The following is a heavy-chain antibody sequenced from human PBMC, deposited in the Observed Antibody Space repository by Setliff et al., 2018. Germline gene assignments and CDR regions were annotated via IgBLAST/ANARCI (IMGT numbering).Heavy chain of an antibody. CDR3: AREYFYARSRNFDY. V-gene: IGHV4-59*01. Sequence: PSETLSLTCTVSGGSFTTYYWSWIRQSPGKGRDWIGYIYYSGSTNYNPSLKSRVSISVDTSKNQFSLRLTSVTAADTAVYYCAREYFYARSRNFDYWGQGTLVAVSS. CDR2: IYYSGST. CDR1: GGSFTTYY. D-gene: IGHD3-22*01. J-gene: IGHJ4*02.